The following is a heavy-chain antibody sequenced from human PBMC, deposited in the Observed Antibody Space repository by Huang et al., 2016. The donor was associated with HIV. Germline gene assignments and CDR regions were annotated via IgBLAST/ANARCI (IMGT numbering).Heavy chain of an antibody. CDR1: GFSFTGYD. J-gene: IGHJ6*03. CDR3: LPAGHVSHYYYMDV. CDR2: VSKDGNEK. V-gene: IGHV3-30*03. Sequence: QGQLVESGGGVVQPGRSLRLSCAASGFSFTGYDMQWVRQVPGKGLEWVSVVSKDGNEKEYADSVKGRFTISRDNFKNTLYLQMNSLRTGDTAVYFCLPAGHVSHYYYMDVWGKGTTVIVSS.